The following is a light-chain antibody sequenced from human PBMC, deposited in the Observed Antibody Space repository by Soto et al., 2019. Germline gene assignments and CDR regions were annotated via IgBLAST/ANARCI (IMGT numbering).Light chain of an antibody. V-gene: IGKV1-39*01. J-gene: IGKJ1*01. CDR3: QQSHSIPWK. CDR2: AAS. CDR1: QSISSN. Sequence: DIQMTQSPSSLSASVGDRVTITCRASQSISSNLNWYQQKPGKAPKLLIYAASNLQSGVPSTFSGSGSGTDFTLTISSLQPEDFATYYCQQSHSIPWKFGQGTKVDIK.